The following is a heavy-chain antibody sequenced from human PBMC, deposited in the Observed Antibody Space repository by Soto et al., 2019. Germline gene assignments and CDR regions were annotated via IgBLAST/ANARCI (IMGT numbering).Heavy chain of an antibody. CDR1: GFTVSSNY. CDR2: IYSGGST. CDR3: VGPVTHDAFDI. Sequence: GGSLRLSCAASGFTVSSNYMSWVRQAPGKGLEWVSVIYSGGSTYYADSVKGRFTISRDNSKNTLYLQMNSLRAEDTAVYYCVGPVTHDAFDIWRQGTMVTVSS. V-gene: IGHV3-53*01. D-gene: IGHD4-4*01. J-gene: IGHJ3*02.